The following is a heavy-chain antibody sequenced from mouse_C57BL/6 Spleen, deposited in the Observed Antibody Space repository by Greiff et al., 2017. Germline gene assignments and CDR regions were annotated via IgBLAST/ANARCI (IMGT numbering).Heavy chain of an antibody. CDR2: INPSSGYT. Sequence: QVQLQQSGAELAKPGASVKLSCKASGYTFTSYWMHWVKQRPGQGLEWIGYINPSSGYTKYNQKFKDKATLTADKSSSTAYMQLSSLTYEDSAVXYCARSTTVVAPYFDYWGQGTTLTVSA. D-gene: IGHD1-1*01. CDR3: ARSTTVVAPYFDY. V-gene: IGHV1-7*01. J-gene: IGHJ2*01. CDR1: GYTFTSYW.